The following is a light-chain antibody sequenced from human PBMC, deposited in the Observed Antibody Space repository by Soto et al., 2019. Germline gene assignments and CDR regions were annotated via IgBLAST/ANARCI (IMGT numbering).Light chain of an antibody. Sequence: EIVMTQSPATLCLTPGERATLSCRASQSVNSNLAWYQQKAAQAPRLLIYGTSTRATGIPARFSGSGSGTDFTRTISSLQVEDFAGYYCQQDNDWPCTFGQGTKVDIK. CDR2: GTS. V-gene: IGKV3-15*01. CDR3: QQDNDWPCT. CDR1: QSVNSN. J-gene: IGKJ2*01.